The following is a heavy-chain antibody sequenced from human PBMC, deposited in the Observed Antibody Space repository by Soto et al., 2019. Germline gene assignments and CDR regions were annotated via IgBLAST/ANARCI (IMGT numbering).Heavy chain of an antibody. Sequence: EVQLVESGGGLVQPGGSLRLSCAASGFTVSSNYMSWVRQAPGKGLEWVSVIYSGGSTYYADSVKGRFTISRDNSKNTLYLQMNSLRAEDTAVYYCARDQREEDDYGDYDWGYFQHWGQGTLVTVSS. D-gene: IGHD4-17*01. CDR2: IYSGGST. CDR1: GFTVSSNY. J-gene: IGHJ1*01. V-gene: IGHV3-66*01. CDR3: ARDQREEDDYGDYDWGYFQH.